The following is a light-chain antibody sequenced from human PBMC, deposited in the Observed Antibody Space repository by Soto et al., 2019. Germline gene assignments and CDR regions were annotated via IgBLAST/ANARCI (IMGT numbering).Light chain of an antibody. CDR2: QAS. Sequence: DIQMTQSPSTLSVSVGDRVTITCRASQSISSWLAWYQQKPGKAHKLLLYQASSLDSGVPSRFSGSGSGTEFTLTISSLQPDDFATYYCQQYNSYPWTFGQGTKVEIK. CDR1: QSISSW. J-gene: IGKJ1*01. CDR3: QQYNSYPWT. V-gene: IGKV1-5*03.